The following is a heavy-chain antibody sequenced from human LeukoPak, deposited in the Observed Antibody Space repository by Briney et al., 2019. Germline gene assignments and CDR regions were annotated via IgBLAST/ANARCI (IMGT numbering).Heavy chain of an antibody. CDR2: ISPYNGNT. CDR1: GFTSIDYG. D-gene: IGHD1-1*01. J-gene: IGHJ4*02. Sequence: ASVKVSCKASGFTSIDYGISWVRQAPGQGLEWMGWISPYNGNTNYAQKVQDRVTMTTDTSTSTAYMELRSLRSDDTAVYSCARESTTFDYWGQGTLVTVSS. CDR3: ARESTTFDY. V-gene: IGHV1-18*04.